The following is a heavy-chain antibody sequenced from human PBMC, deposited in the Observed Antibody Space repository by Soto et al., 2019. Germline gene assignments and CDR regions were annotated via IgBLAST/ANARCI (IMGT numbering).Heavy chain of an antibody. V-gene: IGHV1-69*13. D-gene: IGHD2-15*01. CDR3: ARDVVRSTAGDS. CDR1: GGTFSTSS. CDR2: IIPIFTRT. J-gene: IGHJ4*02. Sequence: ASVKVSCKASGGTFSTSSFVWVRQGPGQGLEWMGGIIPIFTRTNFAQKFQGRVTFSADESTRTTYMELRSLKSEDTAIYYCARDVVRSTAGDSWGQGTLVTVSS.